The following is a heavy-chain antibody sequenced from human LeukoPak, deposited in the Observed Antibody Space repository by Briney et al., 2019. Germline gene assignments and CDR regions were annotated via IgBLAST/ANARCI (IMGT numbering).Heavy chain of an antibody. CDR3: AKNYDSGRGVPYALDV. Sequence: GGSLRLSCAASGFTFSNYAMRWVRQAPGKWLEWVSAIGAGTGAVTIYADSVKGRFTISRENSKNTLYLQMNSLRGEDTAVYYCAKNYDSGRGVPYALDVWGQGTTVTVSS. V-gene: IGHV3-23*01. J-gene: IGHJ6*02. D-gene: IGHD3-10*01. CDR2: IGAGTGAVT. CDR1: GFTFSNYA.